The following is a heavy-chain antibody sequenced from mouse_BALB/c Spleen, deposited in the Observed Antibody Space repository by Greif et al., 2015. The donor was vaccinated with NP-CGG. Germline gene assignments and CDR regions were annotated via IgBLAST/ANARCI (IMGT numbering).Heavy chain of an antibody. D-gene: IGHD1-1*01. V-gene: IGHV1-20*02. CDR3: AREYYYGSSYALYYAMDY. CDR2: INPYNGDT. J-gene: IGHJ4*01. Sequence: EVQLQQSGPELVKPGASVKISCKASGYSFTGYFMNWVMQSHGKSLEWIGRINPYNGDTFYNQKFKGKATLTVDKSSSTAHMELRSLASEDSAVYYCAREYYYGSSYALYYAMDYWGQGTSVTVSS. CDR1: GYSFTGYF.